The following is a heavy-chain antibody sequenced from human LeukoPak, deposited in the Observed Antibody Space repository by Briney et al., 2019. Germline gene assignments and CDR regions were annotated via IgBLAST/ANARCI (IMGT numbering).Heavy chain of an antibody. CDR3: ARLVMITFGGAHKGYFDY. CDR1: GGSISSYY. D-gene: IGHD3-16*01. V-gene: IGHV4-59*08. Sequence: SPSETLSLTCTVSGGSISSYYWSWIRQPPGKGLEWIGYIYYSGSTNYNPSLKSRVTISVDTSKNQFSLKLSSVTAADTAVYYCARLVMITFGGAHKGYFDYWGQGTLVTVSS. J-gene: IGHJ4*02. CDR2: IYYSGST.